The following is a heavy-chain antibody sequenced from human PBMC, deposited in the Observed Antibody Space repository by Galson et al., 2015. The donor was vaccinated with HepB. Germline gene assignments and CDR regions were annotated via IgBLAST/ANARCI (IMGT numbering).Heavy chain of an antibody. J-gene: IGHJ6*02. CDR2: INYDGSEK. Sequence: SLRLSCAASGSIFSSHWMTWVRQAPGKGLEWVANINYDGSEKYYVDSVKGRFTISRDNAKNSLYLQMNSLRAEDTVVYYCARGHNSDWHRSMDVWGQGTTVTVSS. CDR1: GSIFSSHW. V-gene: IGHV3-7*01. D-gene: IGHD6-19*01. CDR3: ARGHNSDWHRSMDV.